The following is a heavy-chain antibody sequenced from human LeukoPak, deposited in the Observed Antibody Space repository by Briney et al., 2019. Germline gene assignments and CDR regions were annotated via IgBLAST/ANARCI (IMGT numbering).Heavy chain of an antibody. Sequence: GESLKISCKGSGYSFTSYWIGWVRQMPGKGLEWMGIIYPGDSDTRYSPSFQGQVTISADKSISTAYLQWSSLKASDTAMYYCAGALIAAAGTDLKTGSFDYWGQGTLVTVSS. V-gene: IGHV5-51*01. CDR2: IYPGDSDT. J-gene: IGHJ4*02. CDR3: AGALIAAAGTDLKTGSFDY. D-gene: IGHD6-13*01. CDR1: GYSFTSYW.